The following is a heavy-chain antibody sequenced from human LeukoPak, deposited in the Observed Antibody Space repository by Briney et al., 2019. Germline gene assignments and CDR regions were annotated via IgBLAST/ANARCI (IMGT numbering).Heavy chain of an antibody. Sequence: SETLSLTCTVSAGSISSGDYYWGWVRQPAGKGLEWIGRIYSPGTNYNYNPSLKSLITIEIEKRKKQLSLKLHTVTAADTAVYYCARGIGTSYDSSRDAFDMWGQGTMVTVSS. CDR1: AGSISSGDYY. CDR2: IYSPGT. J-gene: IGHJ3*02. CDR3: ARGIGTSYDSSRDAFDM. V-gene: IGHV4-61*02. D-gene: IGHD3-22*01.